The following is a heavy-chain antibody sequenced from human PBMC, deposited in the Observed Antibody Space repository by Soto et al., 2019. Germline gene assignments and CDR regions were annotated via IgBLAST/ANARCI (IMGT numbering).Heavy chain of an antibody. V-gene: IGHV3-48*02. CDR2: ISSSSSTI. D-gene: IGHD6-6*01. CDR3: ARPEYSSSSYGMDV. CDR1: GFTFSSYS. J-gene: IGHJ6*02. Sequence: GGSLKLSCAASGFTFSSYSMNWVRQAPGKGLEWVSYISSSSSTIYYADSVKGRFTISRDNAKNSLYLQMNSLRDEDTAVYYCARPEYSSSSYGMDVWGQGTTVTVSS.